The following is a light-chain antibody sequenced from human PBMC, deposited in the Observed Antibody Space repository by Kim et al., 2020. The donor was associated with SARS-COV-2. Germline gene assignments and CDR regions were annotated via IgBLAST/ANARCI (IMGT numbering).Light chain of an antibody. Sequence: EIVLTQSPATLSLSPGERAALSCRASQSVGTYLAWYQQKPGQAPRLLIYDTSNRATGIPGRFSGGGSGTDFTLTISSLEPEDFAVYYCQQRENWPRTFGPGTKVDIK. CDR3: QQRENWPRT. J-gene: IGKJ1*01. CDR1: QSVGTY. CDR2: DTS. V-gene: IGKV3-11*01.